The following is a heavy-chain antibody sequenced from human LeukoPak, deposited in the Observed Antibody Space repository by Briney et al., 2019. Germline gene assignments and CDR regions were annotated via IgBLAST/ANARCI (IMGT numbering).Heavy chain of an antibody. CDR1: GFIFRNNL. J-gene: IGHJ4*02. V-gene: IGHV3-7*01. CDR2: IRQDASEI. CDR3: ARDKVTGPTHLDY. D-gene: IGHD4-11*01. Sequence: GGALRLSRAAPGFIFRNNLMSWGRPAPGEGGGWVANIRQDASEIYYVDSVKGRFTISRDNARNSLDLQTDSLRAEDTAIYYCARDKVTGPTHLDYWGQGTLVTVSS.